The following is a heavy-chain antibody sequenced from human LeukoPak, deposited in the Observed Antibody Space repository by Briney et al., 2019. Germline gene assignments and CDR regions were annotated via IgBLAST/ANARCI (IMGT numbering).Heavy chain of an antibody. D-gene: IGHD1-1*01. CDR1: GFTFSSYG. CDR2: IWYDGSNK. J-gene: IGHJ4*02. Sequence: GGSLRLSCAASGFTFSSYGMHWVRQAPGKELEWVAVIWYDGSNKYYADSVKGRFTISRDNAKNTLYLQMNSLRAEDTAVYYCARDLDRDGSTHFDYWGQGTLVTVSS. V-gene: IGHV3-33*01. CDR3: ARDLDRDGSTHFDY.